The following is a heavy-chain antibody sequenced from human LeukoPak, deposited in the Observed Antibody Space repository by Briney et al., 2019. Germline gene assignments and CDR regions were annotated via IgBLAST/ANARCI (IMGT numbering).Heavy chain of an antibody. CDR3: ARYSSSWYYFDY. Sequence: SETLSLTCTISGGSFSTYYWSWVRQPPGKGLEWIGYIYTSGSTNYNPSLKSRVTISVDTSKNQFSLKLSSVTAADTAVYYCARYSSSWYYFDYWGQGTLVTVSS. J-gene: IGHJ4*02. D-gene: IGHD6-13*01. CDR1: GGSFSTYY. V-gene: IGHV4-4*09. CDR2: IYTSGST.